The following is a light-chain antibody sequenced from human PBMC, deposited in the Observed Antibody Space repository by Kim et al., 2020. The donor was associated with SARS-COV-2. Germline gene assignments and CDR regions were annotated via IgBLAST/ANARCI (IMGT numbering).Light chain of an antibody. J-gene: IGKJ1*01. CDR2: GAF. Sequence: DIQMTQSPSAMSASVGDRVTITCRANQGISTDLAWFQQKPGKVPKRLIFGAFSLQSGVPSRFSGSGSWTEFTLTISSLQPEDFATYYCLQHNNYPWTFGQGTKVDIK. V-gene: IGKV1-17*03. CDR1: QGISTD. CDR3: LQHNNYPWT.